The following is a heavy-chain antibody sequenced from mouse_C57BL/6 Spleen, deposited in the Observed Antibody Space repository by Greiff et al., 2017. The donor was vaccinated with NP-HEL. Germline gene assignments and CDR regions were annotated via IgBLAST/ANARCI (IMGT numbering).Heavy chain of an antibody. CDR3: ARLRDYAMDY. CDR1: GYAFTNYL. J-gene: IGHJ4*01. Sequence: VKLMESGAELVRPGTSVKVSCKASGYAFTNYLIEWVKQRPGQGLEWIGVINPGSGGTNYNEKFKGKATLTADKSSSTAYMQLSSLTSEDSAVYFCARLRDYAMDYWGQGTSVTVSS. V-gene: IGHV1-54*01. CDR2: INPGSGGT. D-gene: IGHD1-1*01.